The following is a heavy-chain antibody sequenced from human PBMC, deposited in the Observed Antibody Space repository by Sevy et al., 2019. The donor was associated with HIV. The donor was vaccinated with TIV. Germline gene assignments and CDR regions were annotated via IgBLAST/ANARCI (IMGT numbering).Heavy chain of an antibody. CDR2: IYPGDSGT. CDR3: ARIVSSPRAYYYYFGMDV. V-gene: IGHV5-51*01. Sequence: GESLKISCKGSEYNFTNYWNGWVRQMPGKGLEWMGIIYPGDSGTRYSPSFQDQVTISADKSISTAYLQWSSLKAPDTAMYYCARIVSSPRAYYYYFGMDVLGQGTTVTVSS. J-gene: IGHJ6*02. CDR1: EYNFTNYW. D-gene: IGHD6-6*01.